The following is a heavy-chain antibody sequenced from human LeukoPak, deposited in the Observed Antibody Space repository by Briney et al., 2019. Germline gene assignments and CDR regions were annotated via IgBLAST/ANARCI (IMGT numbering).Heavy chain of an antibody. CDR3: ARSTRLGILGGGFDY. V-gene: IGHV5-51*01. CDR1: GYSFTSYW. J-gene: IGHJ4*02. CDR2: IYPGYSDT. Sequence: GESLKISCKGSGYSFTSYWIGWVRQMPGKGLEWMGIIYPGYSDTRYSPSFQGQVTISADKSISTAYLQWSSLKASDTAMYYCARSTRLGILGGGFDYWGQGTLVTVSS. D-gene: IGHD7-27*01.